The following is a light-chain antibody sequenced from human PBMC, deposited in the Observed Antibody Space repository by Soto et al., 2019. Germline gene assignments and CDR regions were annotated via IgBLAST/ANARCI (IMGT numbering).Light chain of an antibody. V-gene: IGKV1-27*01. CDR2: AAS. CDR3: QKYNSAPYT. J-gene: IGKJ2*01. Sequence: DIHMTQSPSPLSASVGDRVTITCRASQGISNYLAWYQQKPGKVPKLLIYAASTLQSGVPSRFSGGGSGTDFTLTISSLQPEDVATYYCQKYNSAPYTFGQGTRLEIK. CDR1: QGISNY.